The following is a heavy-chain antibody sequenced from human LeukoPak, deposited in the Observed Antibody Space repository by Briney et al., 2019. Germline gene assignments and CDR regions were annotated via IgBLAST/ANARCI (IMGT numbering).Heavy chain of an antibody. V-gene: IGHV3-11*01. CDR1: GFTFSHHY. Sequence: GGSLRLSCAASGFTFSHHYMSWIRQAPGKGLEWISYITRSGAFYADSVKGRFTISRDNAKNSLYLQMNSLRAEDTAVYCCARDGDTTRKVDYLGQGTLVTVSS. CDR3: ARDGDTTRKVDY. J-gene: IGHJ4*02. D-gene: IGHD7-27*01. CDR2: ITRSGA.